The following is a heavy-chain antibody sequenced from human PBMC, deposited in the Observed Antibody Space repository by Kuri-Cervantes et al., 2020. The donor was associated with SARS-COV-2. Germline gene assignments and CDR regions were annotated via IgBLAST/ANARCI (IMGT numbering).Heavy chain of an antibody. CDR2: ISAYNGNT. D-gene: IGHD2-2*02. CDR1: GYTFTSYG. V-gene: IGHV1-18*01. J-gene: IGHJ4*02. Sequence: ASVKVSCKASGYTFTSYGISWVRQAPGQGLEWMGWISAYNGNTNYAQKLQGRVTMTTDTSTSTAYMELRSLRSDDTAVYYCARVGAGVCSSASCYSRAFDYWGQGTLVTVSS. CDR3: ARVGAGVCSSASCYSRAFDY.